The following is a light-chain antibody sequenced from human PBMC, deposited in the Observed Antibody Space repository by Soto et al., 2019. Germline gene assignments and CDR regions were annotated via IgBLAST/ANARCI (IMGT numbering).Light chain of an antibody. CDR1: SSNIGAYYD. Sequence: QSVLTQPPSVSGAPGQRVTISCTGSSSNIGAYYDVHWYQQLPGTAPKLLMYGNTNRPSGVPDRFSGSKSGTSASLAITGLQAEDEADYYCQSYDSSLSGYVFGTGTKLTVL. J-gene: IGLJ1*01. V-gene: IGLV1-40*01. CDR3: QSYDSSLSGYV. CDR2: GNT.